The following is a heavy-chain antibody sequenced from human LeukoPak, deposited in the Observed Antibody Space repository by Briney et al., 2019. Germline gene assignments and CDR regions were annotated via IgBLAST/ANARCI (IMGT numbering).Heavy chain of an antibody. V-gene: IGHV1-24*01. CDR3: ATANYYDSSGYYYEWFDP. CDR2: FYTEDGET. CDR1: VGTFSSYA. Sequence: ASVKISCKASVGTFSSYAISWVRQAPGQGLESMGGFYTEDGETNYAQKFQGRVTMIVDTSTDTAYMELSSMISEDTAVYYCATANYYDSSGYYYEWFDPWGQGTLVTVSS. D-gene: IGHD3-22*01. J-gene: IGHJ5*02.